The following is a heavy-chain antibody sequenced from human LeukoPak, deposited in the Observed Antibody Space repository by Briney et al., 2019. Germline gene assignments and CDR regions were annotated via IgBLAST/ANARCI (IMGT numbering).Heavy chain of an antibody. CDR3: ARVAVALYYFDY. CDR2: ISAYNGNT. J-gene: IGHJ4*02. CDR1: GYTFTSYG. Sequence: ASVKVSCKASGYTFTSYGSSWVRQAPGQGLEWMGWISAYNGNTNYAQKLQGRVTMTTDTSTSTAYMELRSLRSDDTAVYYCARVAVALYYFDYWGQGTLVTVSS. V-gene: IGHV1-18*01. D-gene: IGHD6-19*01.